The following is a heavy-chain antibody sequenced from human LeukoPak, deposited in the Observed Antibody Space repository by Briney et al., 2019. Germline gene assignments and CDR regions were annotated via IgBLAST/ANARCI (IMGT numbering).Heavy chain of an antibody. Sequence: SETLSLTCAVYGGSFSGYYWSWLRQPPGKGLEWIGEINHSGSTNYNPSLKSRVTISVDTSKNQFSLKLSSVTAADTAVYYCARAKWLLSGHGAFDIWGQGTMVTVSS. CDR3: ARAKWLLSGHGAFDI. V-gene: IGHV4-34*01. J-gene: IGHJ3*02. CDR2: INHSGST. D-gene: IGHD3-3*01. CDR1: GGSFSGYY.